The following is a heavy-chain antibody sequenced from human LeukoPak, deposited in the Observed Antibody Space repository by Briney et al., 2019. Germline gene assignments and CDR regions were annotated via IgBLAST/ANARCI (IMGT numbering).Heavy chain of an antibody. CDR1: GFTFSSYG. CDR3: ARPPDAYYYDSSGADAFDI. Sequence: GGSLRLSCAASGFTFSSYGMHWVRQAPGKGLEWVVVIWYDGSNKYYADSVKGRFTISRDNSKNTLYLQMNSLRAEDTAVYYCARPPDAYYYDSSGADAFDIWGQGTMVTVSS. D-gene: IGHD3-22*01. CDR2: IWYDGSNK. V-gene: IGHV3-33*01. J-gene: IGHJ3*02.